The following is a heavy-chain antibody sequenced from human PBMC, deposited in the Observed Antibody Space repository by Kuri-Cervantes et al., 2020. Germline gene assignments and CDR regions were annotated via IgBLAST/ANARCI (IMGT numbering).Heavy chain of an antibody. Sequence: SETLSLTCAVYGGSFSGYYWTWIRQSPGKGLEWIGEINHSGVTNYNPSLKSRVTISIDTSKNQFSLKLSSVTAADTAVYYCARHEYSNYYDSSGLSSNFDCWGQGTLVTVSS. D-gene: IGHD3-22*01. CDR2: INHSGVT. V-gene: IGHV4-34*01. J-gene: IGHJ4*02. CDR1: GGSFSGYY. CDR3: ARHEYSNYYDSSGLSSNFDC.